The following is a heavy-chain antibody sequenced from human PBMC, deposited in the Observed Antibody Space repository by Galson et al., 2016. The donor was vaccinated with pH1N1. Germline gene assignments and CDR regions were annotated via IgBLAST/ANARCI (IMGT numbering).Heavy chain of an antibody. CDR2: IYLGGSLI. J-gene: IGHJ3*02. D-gene: IGHD4-17*01. CDR3: ARQNDYGDYRGDAFDI. V-gene: IGHV5-51*01. CDR1: GYRFPSSW. Sequence: QSGAEVKEPGESLKISCKGSGYRFPSSWIGRVRQIPGKGLEWMGIIYLGGSLIRYRPSFQGQVTISADKSVNIVYLEWGSLKASDTAMYYCARQNDYGDYRGDAFDIWGQGTMVTVSS.